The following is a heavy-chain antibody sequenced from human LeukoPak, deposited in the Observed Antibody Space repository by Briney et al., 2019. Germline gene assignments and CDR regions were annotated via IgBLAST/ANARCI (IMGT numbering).Heavy chain of an antibody. CDR3: ARDVVRRSYDY. J-gene: IGHJ4*02. CDR1: GFTFGNYA. D-gene: IGHD1-26*01. Sequence: PGGSLRLSCVASGFTFGNYAMGWVRQAPGKGLEWISGLNGSGGNTYYADSVKGRFTISRDNAKNSLYLQMNSLRAEDTAVYYCARDVVRRSYDYWGQGTLVTVSS. V-gene: IGHV3-23*01. CDR2: LNGSGGNT.